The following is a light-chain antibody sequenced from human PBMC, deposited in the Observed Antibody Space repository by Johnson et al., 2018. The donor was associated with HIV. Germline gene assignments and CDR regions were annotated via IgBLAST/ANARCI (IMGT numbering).Light chain of an antibody. CDR1: SSNIGNNY. J-gene: IGLJ1*01. CDR3: GTWDSSLSAGV. Sequence: QSVLTQPPSVSAAPGQKVTISCSGSSSNIGNNYVSWFQHLPGTAPKLLIYENNKRPSGIPDRFSASKSGTSATLGITGLQTGDEADYYCGTWDSSLSAGVFGTVTKVTGL. V-gene: IGLV1-51*02. CDR2: ENN.